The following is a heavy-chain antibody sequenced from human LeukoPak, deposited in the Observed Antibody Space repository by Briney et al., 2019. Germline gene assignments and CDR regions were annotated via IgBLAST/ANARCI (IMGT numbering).Heavy chain of an antibody. D-gene: IGHD6-13*01. V-gene: IGHV1-2*02. J-gene: IGHJ3*02. Sequence: ASVKVSCKASGYTFTGYYMHWVRQAPGQGLEWMGWINPNSGGTNYAQKFQGRVTMTRDTSISTAYMELSRLRSDDTAVYYCARDVGAAAGNAFDIWGQGTMATVSS. CDR3: ARDVGAAAGNAFDI. CDR2: INPNSGGT. CDR1: GYTFTGYY.